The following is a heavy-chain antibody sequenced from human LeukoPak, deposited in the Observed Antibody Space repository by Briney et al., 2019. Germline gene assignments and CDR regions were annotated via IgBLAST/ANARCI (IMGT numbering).Heavy chain of an antibody. V-gene: IGHV3-30*02. CDR1: GFTFSSYG. CDR2: IRYDGSNK. CDR3: AKTNSSGWYQFDY. Sequence: GGSLRLSCAASGFTFSSYGMHWVRQAPGKGLEGVAFIRYDGSNKYYADSVKGRFTISRDNSKNTLYLQMNSLRAEDTAVYYCAKTNSSGWYQFDYWGQGTLVTVSS. D-gene: IGHD6-19*01. J-gene: IGHJ4*02.